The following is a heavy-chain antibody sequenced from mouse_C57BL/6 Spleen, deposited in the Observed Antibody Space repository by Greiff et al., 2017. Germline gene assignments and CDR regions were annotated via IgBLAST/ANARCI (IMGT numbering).Heavy chain of an antibody. CDR3: ARSTYYSNFYWYFDV. CDR1: GYTFTSYW. D-gene: IGHD2-5*01. J-gene: IGHJ1*03. Sequence: QVQLKQPGAELVMPGASVKLSCKASGYTFTSYWMHWVKQRPGQGLEWIGEIDPSDSYTNYNQKFKGKSTLTVDKSSSTAYMQLSSLTSEDSAVYYCARSTYYSNFYWYFDVWGTGTTVTVSS. V-gene: IGHV1-69*01. CDR2: IDPSDSYT.